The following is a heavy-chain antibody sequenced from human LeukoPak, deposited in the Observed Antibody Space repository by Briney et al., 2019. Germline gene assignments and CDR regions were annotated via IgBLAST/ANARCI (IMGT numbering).Heavy chain of an antibody. D-gene: IGHD3-9*01. CDR3: ATGYFDWLPVGY. V-gene: IGHV1-69*04. CDR1: GGTFSSYA. Sequence: SVKVSCKASGGTFSSYAISWVRQAPGQGLEWMGRIIPILGIAIYAQKFQGRVTMTEDTSTDTAYMELSSLRSEDTAVYYCATGYFDWLPVGYWGQGTLVTVSS. CDR2: IIPILGIA. J-gene: IGHJ4*02.